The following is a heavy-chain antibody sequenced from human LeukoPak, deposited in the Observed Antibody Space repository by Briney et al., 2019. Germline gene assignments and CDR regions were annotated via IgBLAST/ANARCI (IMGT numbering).Heavy chain of an antibody. CDR1: GFTLSGHW. Sequence: GGSLRPSCAASGFTLSGHWMSWVRQAPGKGLEWVANINQGGSDKYYVDSVKGRFTISRDNANNLLYLQMNGLRGEDTAVYYCTRDRSRAEDDWGQGTLVTVSS. CDR3: TRDRSRAEDD. D-gene: IGHD1-14*01. V-gene: IGHV3-7*01. CDR2: INQGGSDK. J-gene: IGHJ4*02.